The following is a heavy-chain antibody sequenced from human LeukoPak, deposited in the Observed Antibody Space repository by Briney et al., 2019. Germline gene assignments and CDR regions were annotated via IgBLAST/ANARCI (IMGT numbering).Heavy chain of an antibody. Sequence: PSETLSLTCAVYGGSFSGYYWNWLRQPPGKGLEWIGEIDHSGSTNYNPSLKSRVTISVDTSKNQFSLKLSSVTAADTAVYYCASCARDYDSSGYTNWFDPWGQGTLVTVSS. CDR2: IDHSGST. D-gene: IGHD3-22*01. J-gene: IGHJ5*02. CDR3: ASCARDYDSSGYTNWFDP. V-gene: IGHV4-34*01. CDR1: GGSFSGYY.